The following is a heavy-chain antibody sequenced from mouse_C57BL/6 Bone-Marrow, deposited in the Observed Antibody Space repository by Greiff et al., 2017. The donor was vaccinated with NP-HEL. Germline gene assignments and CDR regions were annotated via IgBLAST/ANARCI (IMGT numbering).Heavy chain of an antibody. V-gene: IGHV5-16*01. CDR2: INYDGSST. CDR1: GFTFSDYY. J-gene: IGHJ1*03. Sequence: EVMLVESEGGLVQPGSSMKLSCTASGFTFSDYYMAWVRQVPEKGLEWVANINYDGSSTYYLDSLKSRFIISRDNAKNILYLQMRSLKSEDTATYCCVREGVLGQTRWYFDVWGTGTTVTVSS. CDR3: VREGVLGQTRWYFDV. D-gene: IGHD1-1*01.